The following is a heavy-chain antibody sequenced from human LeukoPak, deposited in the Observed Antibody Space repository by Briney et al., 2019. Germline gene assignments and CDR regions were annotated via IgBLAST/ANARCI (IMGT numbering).Heavy chain of an antibody. V-gene: IGHV4-34*01. D-gene: IGHD3-3*01. CDR2: VSHGGTT. J-gene: IGHJ6*03. CDR1: GGSFSDYS. CDR3: ARDGIAVFGVITGNYCYMDV. Sequence: PSETLSLTCTVYGGSFSDYSWSWIRHPPGKGLEWIGEVSHGGTTNYNPSLESRVTISIDTSNSQFSLNLKSVTAADSGVYYCARDGIAVFGVITGNYCYMDVWGKGTTVTVSS.